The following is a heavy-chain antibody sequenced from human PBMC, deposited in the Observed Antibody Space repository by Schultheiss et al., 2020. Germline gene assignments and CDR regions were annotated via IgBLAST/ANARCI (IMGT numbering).Heavy chain of an antibody. D-gene: IGHD3-3*01. CDR1: GFTFSDYY. CDR3: AEGDDDFWSGFDY. CDR2: IKSKTDGGTT. Sequence: GESLKISCAASGFTFSDYYMSWIRQAPGKGLEWVGRIKSKTDGGTTDYAAPVKGRFTISRDDSKNTLYLQMNSLKTEDTAVYYCAEGDDDFWSGFDYWGQGTLVTVSS. J-gene: IGHJ4*02. V-gene: IGHV3-15*01.